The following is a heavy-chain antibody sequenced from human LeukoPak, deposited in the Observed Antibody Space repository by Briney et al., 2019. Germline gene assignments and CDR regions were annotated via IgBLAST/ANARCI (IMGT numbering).Heavy chain of an antibody. Sequence: GASAKVSCKAPGGTFSSYAISWVRQAPGQGLEWMGGIIPIFGTANYAQKFQGRVTITADESTSTAYMELSSLRSEDTAVYYCARTDKWELLSWFDPWGQGTLVTVSS. CDR3: ARTDKWELLSWFDP. V-gene: IGHV1-69*13. J-gene: IGHJ5*02. CDR1: GGTFSSYA. CDR2: IIPIFGTA. D-gene: IGHD1-26*01.